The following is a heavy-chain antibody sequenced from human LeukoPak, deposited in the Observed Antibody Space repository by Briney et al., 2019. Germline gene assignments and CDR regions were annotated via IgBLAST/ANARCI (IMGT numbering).Heavy chain of an antibody. D-gene: IGHD3-22*01. J-gene: IGHJ4*02. Sequence: GGSLRLSCAASGFTFSSYAMSWVRQAPGKGLEWVSAISGSGGSTYYADSVKGRFTISRDNSKNTLYLQMNSLRAEDTAVYYCAKLKRYYYDSSGFDYWGQGTLVTVSS. CDR2: ISGSGGST. V-gene: IGHV3-23*01. CDR3: AKLKRYYYDSSGFDY. CDR1: GFTFSSYA.